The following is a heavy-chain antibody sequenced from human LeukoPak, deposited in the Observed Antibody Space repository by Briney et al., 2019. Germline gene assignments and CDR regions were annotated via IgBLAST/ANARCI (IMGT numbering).Heavy chain of an antibody. J-gene: IGHJ4*02. Sequence: GASVKVSCKASGYTFTGYYMHWLRQAPGQGLEWMGWINPNSGGTNYAQKFQGRVTMTRDTSISTAYMELSRLRSDDTAVYYCARSPTAMGGYYFDYWGQGTLVTVSS. V-gene: IGHV1-2*02. CDR2: INPNSGGT. D-gene: IGHD5-18*01. CDR3: ARSPTAMGGYYFDY. CDR1: GYTFTGYY.